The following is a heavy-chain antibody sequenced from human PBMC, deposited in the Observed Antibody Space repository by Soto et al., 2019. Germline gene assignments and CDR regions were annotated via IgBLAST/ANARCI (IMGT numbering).Heavy chain of an antibody. CDR2: ISAYNGNT. D-gene: IGHD2-2*01. CDR1: GYTFTSYG. CDR3: ASATTYCSSTSCLRYGMDV. Sequence: ASVKVSCKASGYTFTSYGISWVRQAPGQGLEWMGWISAYNGNTSYAQKLQGRVTMTTDTSTSTAYMELRSLRSDDTAVYYCASATTYCSSTSCLRYGMDVWGQGTTVTVSS. V-gene: IGHV1-18*04. J-gene: IGHJ6*02.